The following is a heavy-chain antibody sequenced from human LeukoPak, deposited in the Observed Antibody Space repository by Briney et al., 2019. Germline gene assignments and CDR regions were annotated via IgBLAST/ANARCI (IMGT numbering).Heavy chain of an antibody. CDR1: GFTFSSYG. D-gene: IGHD3-22*01. J-gene: IGHJ4*02. CDR3: AKDRGKWLTRYYFDY. V-gene: IGHV3-30*18. CDR2: ISYDGGNK. Sequence: GGSLRLSCAASGFTFSSYGMHWVRQAPGKGLEWVAVISYDGGNKYYADSVKGRFTISRDNSKNTLYLQMNSLRAEDTAVYYCAKDRGKWLTRYYFDYWGQGTLVTVSS.